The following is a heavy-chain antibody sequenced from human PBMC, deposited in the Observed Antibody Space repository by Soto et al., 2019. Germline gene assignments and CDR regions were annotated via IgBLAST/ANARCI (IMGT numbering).Heavy chain of an antibody. D-gene: IGHD3-16*01. CDR3: ARDVGGGGLDS. CDR1: GGTFSSQA. V-gene: IGHV1-69*01. CDR2: IIPMLGVE. J-gene: IGHJ4*02. Sequence: QVDLVQSGAEMKKPEASVRVSCKASGGTFSSQAFSWVRQAPGQGLEWVGGIIPMLGVEKYAQSFQGRLMTTADEYTTTAYMDLSSLTSGDTAVYYCARDVGGGGLDSWGQGSLVTVS.